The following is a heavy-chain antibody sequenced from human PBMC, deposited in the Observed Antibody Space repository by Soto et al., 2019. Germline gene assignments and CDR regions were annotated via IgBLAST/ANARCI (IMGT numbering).Heavy chain of an antibody. CDR2: IYYSGST. V-gene: IGHV4-31*03. D-gene: IGHD2-15*01. CDR3: ARRGTTGYCSGDTCYSSARDI. CDR1: GGSISSCGYY. Sequence: PAETLSLTYTVSGGSISSCGYYWVWIRQDPGKGLEWIGYIYYSGSTYYNPSLKSRVTISVDTSKNQFSLKLSSVTAADTAVYYCARRGTTGYCSGDTCYSSARDIWGQGTMVTVSS. J-gene: IGHJ3*02.